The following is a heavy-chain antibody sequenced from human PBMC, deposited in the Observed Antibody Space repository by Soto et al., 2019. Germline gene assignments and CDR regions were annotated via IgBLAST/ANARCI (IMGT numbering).Heavy chain of an antibody. CDR1: GFTLSNAW. CDR2: IKSHTDGGTT. D-gene: IGHD3-3*01. V-gene: IGHV3-15*01. J-gene: IGHJ3*02. Sequence: EVQLVESGGGLVKPGGSLRLSCAASGFTLSNAWMSWVRQAPGKGLEWVGRIKSHTDGGTTDYAAPVKGRFTISRDDSKDTLYLQMNSLKTEDTAVYYCSSVFGVVISDAFDIWGQGTMVTVSS. CDR3: SSVFGVVISDAFDI.